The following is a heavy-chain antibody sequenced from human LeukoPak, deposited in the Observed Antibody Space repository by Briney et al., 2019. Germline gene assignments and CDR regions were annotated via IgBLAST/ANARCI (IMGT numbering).Heavy chain of an antibody. Sequence: GGSLRLSSAASGFSFSSHDMHWVRQAPGKGLEWVSGISGSGGDTYYADSVKGRFTISRDNSKNTLNLQMNSLRAEDTALYYCAKDQNYESSGYYGGFDYWGQGTLVTVSS. J-gene: IGHJ4*02. CDR2: ISGSGGDT. CDR3: AKDQNYESSGYYGGFDY. D-gene: IGHD3-22*01. CDR1: GFSFSSHD. V-gene: IGHV3-23*01.